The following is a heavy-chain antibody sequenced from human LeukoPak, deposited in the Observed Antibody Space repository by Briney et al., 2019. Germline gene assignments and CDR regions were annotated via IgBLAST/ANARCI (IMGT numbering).Heavy chain of an antibody. Sequence: GGSLRFSCAASGFTFDDYAMHWVRHAPGKGLEWVSGISWNSGSIGYADSVKGRFTISRDNAKNSLYLQMNSLRAEDTALYYCAKGSGSYYSPFDYWGQGTLVTVSS. CDR3: AKGSGSYYSPFDY. CDR1: GFTFDDYA. J-gene: IGHJ4*02. V-gene: IGHV3-9*01. D-gene: IGHD1-26*01. CDR2: ISWNSGSI.